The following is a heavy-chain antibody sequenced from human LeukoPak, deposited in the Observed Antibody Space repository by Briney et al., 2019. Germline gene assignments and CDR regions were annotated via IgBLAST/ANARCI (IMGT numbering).Heavy chain of an antibody. V-gene: IGHV3-15*01. Sequence: PGGSLRLSCAASGFXFNNAWISWVRQAPGKGREWVGRIKGKTDGETTDYATPVKGRFIISRDDSKDTLYLQMNSLKTEDTAVYYCTTEGYYVSGIYWGQGTLVTVSS. D-gene: IGHD3-10*01. CDR2: IKGKTDGETT. J-gene: IGHJ4*02. CDR1: GFXFNNAW. CDR3: TTEGYYVSGIY.